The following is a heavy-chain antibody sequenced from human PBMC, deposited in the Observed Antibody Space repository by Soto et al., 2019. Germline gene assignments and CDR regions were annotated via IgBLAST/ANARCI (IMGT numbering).Heavy chain of an antibody. Sequence: PGGSLRLSCAASGFTFSSYGMHWVRQAPGKGLEWVAVIWYDGSNKYYADSVKGRFTISRDNSKNTLYLQMNSLRAEDTAVYYCARVMSIAAPAGSGDDYWDQGTLVTVSS. CDR3: ARVMSIAAPAGSGDDY. D-gene: IGHD6-6*01. CDR1: GFTFSSYG. CDR2: IWYDGSNK. V-gene: IGHV3-33*01. J-gene: IGHJ4*02.